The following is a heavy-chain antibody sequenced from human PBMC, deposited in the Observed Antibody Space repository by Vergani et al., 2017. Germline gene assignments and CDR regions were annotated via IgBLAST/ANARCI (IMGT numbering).Heavy chain of an antibody. CDR3: ARHTTYTKS. Sequence: EVELVQSGPEMRKPGESLKISCKGSEYSFGNYWIGWVRQMPGKGLEWMGIIYPADSETRYSPSFQGQVTISADKSISTAFLQWDSLKASDTALYYCARHTTYTKSWCQGTLATVSS. CDR1: EYSFGNYW. CDR2: IYPADSET. D-gene: IGHD1-1*01. J-gene: IGHJ5*02. V-gene: IGHV5-51*01.